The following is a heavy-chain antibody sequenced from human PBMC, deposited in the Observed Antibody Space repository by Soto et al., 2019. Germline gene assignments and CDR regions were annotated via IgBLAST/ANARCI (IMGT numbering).Heavy chain of an antibody. J-gene: IGHJ6*02. CDR3: VKGEDSYGWAPQYNHMQD. CDR1: GYTVTGYD. V-gene: IGHV1-8*01. CDR2: MNPNTGYT. D-gene: IGHD1-1*01. Sequence: ASVKVSCKASGYTVTGYDIHWVRQATGQGLEWMGWMNPNTGYTANAQKFQGRVTMTRNISISTVYMELISLRPNDTGVYYCVKGEDSYGWAPQYNHMQDWGQGTAVTVSS.